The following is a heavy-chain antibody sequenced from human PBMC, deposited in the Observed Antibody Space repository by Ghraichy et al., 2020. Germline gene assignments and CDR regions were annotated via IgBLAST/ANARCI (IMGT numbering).Heavy chain of an antibody. J-gene: IGHJ5*02. CDR2: ISVSGRTM. CDR1: GFTLSIYE. Sequence: GGSLRLSCAASGFTLSIYEMDWVRQAPGKGPEWVSYISVSGRTMYYADSVKGRFTISRDNAKNSLYLQMNSLRAEDTAVYYCARESVAVAGTGWFDPWGLGTLVTVSS. V-gene: IGHV3-48*03. CDR3: ARESVAVAGTGWFDP. D-gene: IGHD6-13*01.